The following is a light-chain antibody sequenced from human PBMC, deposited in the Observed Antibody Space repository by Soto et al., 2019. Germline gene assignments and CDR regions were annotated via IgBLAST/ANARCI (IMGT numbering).Light chain of an antibody. V-gene: IGLV2-14*01. CDR1: SSDVGGYNY. J-gene: IGLJ2*01. CDR3: SSYTSSITLV. CDR2: DVN. Sequence: QSALTQPASVSGSPGQSITISCTGTSSDVGGYNYVSWYQQHPGKAPKLMIYDVNNRPSGVSNRFSASKSGNTASLTISGLQAEDEADYYFSSYTSSITLVFGGGTKLTVL.